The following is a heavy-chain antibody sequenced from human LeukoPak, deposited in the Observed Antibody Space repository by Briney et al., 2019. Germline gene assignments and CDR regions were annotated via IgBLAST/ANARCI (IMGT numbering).Heavy chain of an antibody. CDR2: IYPDDSDI. Sequence: GESLKISCKGPGYSFTSYWIGWARQMPGKGLEWMGIIYPDDSDIRYSPSFQGQVTISGDKSFSTAYLQWTSLKASDTAMYYCAKKRSSGYYDSSGYAIDAFDIWGQGTMVTVSS. CDR1: GYSFTSYW. J-gene: IGHJ3*02. CDR3: AKKRSSGYYDSSGYAIDAFDI. V-gene: IGHV5-51*01. D-gene: IGHD3-22*01.